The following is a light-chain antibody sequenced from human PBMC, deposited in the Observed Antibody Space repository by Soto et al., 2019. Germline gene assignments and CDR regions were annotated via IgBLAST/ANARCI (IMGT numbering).Light chain of an antibody. CDR2: EVS. V-gene: IGLV2-14*01. Sequence: QSALTQPASVSGSPGQSIIISCTGTSSDVGGYDYVSWYQQHPDKAPKLIIFEVSHRPSGVSNRFSGSKSGNTASLTISGLQAEDEADYYCTSYTRSRNLLFGGGTKLTVL. CDR3: TSYTRSRNLL. CDR1: SSDVGGYDY. J-gene: IGLJ2*01.